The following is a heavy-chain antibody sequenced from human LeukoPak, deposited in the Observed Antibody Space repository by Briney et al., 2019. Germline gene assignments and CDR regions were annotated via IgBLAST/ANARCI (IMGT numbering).Heavy chain of an antibody. D-gene: IGHD6-19*01. CDR3: ARDLGSSGWYGRGY. J-gene: IGHJ4*02. CDR2: MNPNSGNT. Sequence: ASVKVSCKASGYTFTSYGINWVRQATGQGLEWMGWMNPNSGNTGYAQKFQGRVTITRNTSISTAYMELSSLRSEDTAVYYCARDLGSSGWYGRGYWGQGTLVTVSS. CDR1: GYTFTSYG. V-gene: IGHV1-8*03.